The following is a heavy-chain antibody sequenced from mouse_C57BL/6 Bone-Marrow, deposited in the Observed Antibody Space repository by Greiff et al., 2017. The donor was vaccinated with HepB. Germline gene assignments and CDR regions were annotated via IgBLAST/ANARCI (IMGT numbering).Heavy chain of an antibody. Sequence: EVQRVESGGGLVQPGGSLKLSCAASGFTFSDYYMYWVRQTPEKRLEWVAYISNGGGSTYYPDTVKGRFTISRDNAKNTLYLQMSRLKSEDTAMYYCAREGFYYGNLFAYWGQGTLVTVSA. CDR1: GFTFSDYY. CDR2: ISNGGGST. J-gene: IGHJ3*01. V-gene: IGHV5-12*01. CDR3: AREGFYYGNLFAY. D-gene: IGHD2-1*01.